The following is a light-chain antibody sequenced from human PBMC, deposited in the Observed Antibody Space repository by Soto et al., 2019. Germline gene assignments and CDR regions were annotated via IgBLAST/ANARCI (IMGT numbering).Light chain of an antibody. V-gene: IGKV1-5*03. CDR1: QSISSW. J-gene: IGKJ4*01. CDR3: QQYDSYPLT. Sequence: DIQMTQSPSTLSASVGDGVTITCRASQSISSWLAWYQKKPGKAPNLLIYKTSSLESGVPSRFSGSGSGTEFTLTVNSLQPDDFATYYCQQYDSYPLTFGGGTKVEIK. CDR2: KTS.